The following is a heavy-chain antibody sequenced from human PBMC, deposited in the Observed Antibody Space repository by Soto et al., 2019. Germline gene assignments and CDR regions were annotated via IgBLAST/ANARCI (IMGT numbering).Heavy chain of an antibody. CDR2: IIPIFGTA. CDR1: GGTFSSYA. J-gene: IGHJ4*02. CDR3: AREHCSGGSCYDY. D-gene: IGHD2-15*01. Sequence: ASVKVSCKASGGTFSSYAISWVRQAPGQGLEWMGGIIPIFGTANYAQKFQGRVTITADESTSTAYMELSSLRSEDTAVYYCAREHCSGGSCYDYWGQGTLVTVSS. V-gene: IGHV1-69*13.